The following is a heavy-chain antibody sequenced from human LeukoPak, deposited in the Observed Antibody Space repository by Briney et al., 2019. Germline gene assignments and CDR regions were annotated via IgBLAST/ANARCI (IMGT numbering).Heavy chain of an antibody. Sequence: SETLSLTCTVSGFSISSSNYYWGWIRQPPGKGLEWIANMYYSGSTDYNPSLKSRVTISVDTSKNQFSLKLSSVTAADTAVYYCATLEAYYYDSSGDYYEGDWFDPWGQGTLVTVSS. CDR2: MYYSGST. CDR1: GFSISSSNYY. J-gene: IGHJ5*02. D-gene: IGHD3-22*01. CDR3: ATLEAYYYDSSGDYYEGDWFDP. V-gene: IGHV4-39*07.